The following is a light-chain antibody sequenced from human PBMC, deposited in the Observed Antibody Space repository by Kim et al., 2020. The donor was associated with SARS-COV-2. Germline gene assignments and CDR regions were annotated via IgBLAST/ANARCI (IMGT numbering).Light chain of an antibody. CDR1: SSDVGSYNL. Sequence: LTQPASVSGSPGQSITISCTGTSSDVGSYNLVSWYQQHPGKAPKLMIYEGSKRPSGVSNRCSGSKSGNTASLTISGLQAEDEADYYCCSYAGSSTYVFGTGTKVTVL. CDR3: CSYAGSSTYV. CDR2: EGS. V-gene: IGLV2-23*01. J-gene: IGLJ1*01.